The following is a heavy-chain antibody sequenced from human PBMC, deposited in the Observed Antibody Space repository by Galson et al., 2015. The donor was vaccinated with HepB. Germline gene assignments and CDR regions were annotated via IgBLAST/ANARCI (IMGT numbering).Heavy chain of an antibody. Sequence: SVKVSCRASGYTFTSYAMHWVRQAPGQRLEWMGWINAGNGNTKYSQKFQGRVTITRDTSASTAYMELSSLRSEDTAVYYCARDDPRTGWDGGYDYWGQGTLVTVSS. CDR1: GYTFTSYA. CDR3: ARDDPRTGWDGGYDY. CDR2: INAGNGNT. D-gene: IGHD3-16*01. V-gene: IGHV1-3*01. J-gene: IGHJ4*02.